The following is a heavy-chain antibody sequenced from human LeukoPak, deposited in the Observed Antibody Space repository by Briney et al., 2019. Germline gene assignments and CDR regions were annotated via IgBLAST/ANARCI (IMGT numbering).Heavy chain of an antibody. CDR1: GGSISSGGYS. Sequence: SETLSLTCAVSGGSISSGGYSWGWIRQPLGKVLEWIGYIYQSGSTNYNPSLKSRVTISVDTSKNQFSLKLSSVTAADTAVYYCARGPLSGWYSDWFDPWGQGTLVTVSS. D-gene: IGHD6-19*01. J-gene: IGHJ5*02. CDR2: IYQSGST. CDR3: ARGPLSGWYSDWFDP. V-gene: IGHV4-30-2*01.